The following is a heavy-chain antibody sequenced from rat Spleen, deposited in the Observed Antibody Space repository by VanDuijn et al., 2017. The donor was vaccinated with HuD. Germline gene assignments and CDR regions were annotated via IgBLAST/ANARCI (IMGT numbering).Heavy chain of an antibody. CDR2: ISYDDSRT. Sequence: EVQLVESDGGLVQPGRSLKLSCAASGFTFSDFFMAWVRQAPAKGLEWVATISYDDSRTYYRDSVKGRFTISRDDAKNTLYLQMDSLRSEDTATYYCAKVLAGSFDYWGQGVMVTVSS. V-gene: IGHV5-29*01. D-gene: IGHD5-1*01. CDR1: GFTFSDFF. CDR3: AKVLAGSFDY. J-gene: IGHJ2*01.